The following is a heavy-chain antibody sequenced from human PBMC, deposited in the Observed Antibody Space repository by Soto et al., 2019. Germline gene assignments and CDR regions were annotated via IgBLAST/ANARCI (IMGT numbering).Heavy chain of an antibody. CDR3: ARDSSDDYGDY. V-gene: IGHV3-48*01. J-gene: IGHJ4*02. CDR1: GFTFSSYS. CDR2: ISSSSSTI. Sequence: GGSLRLSCAASGFTFSSYSMNWVRQAPGKGLEWVSYISSSSSTIYYADPVKGRFTISRDNAKNSLYLQMSSLSAEDTAVYYCARDSSDDYGDYWGQGTLVTVSS.